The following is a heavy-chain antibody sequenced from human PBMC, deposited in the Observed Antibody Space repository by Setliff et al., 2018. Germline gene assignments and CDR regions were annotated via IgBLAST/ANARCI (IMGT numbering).Heavy chain of an antibody. CDR2: INPRTGVT. Sequence: ASVKVSCKASGYAFTGHYIHWVRQAPGQGLEWMGWINPRTGVTNYARNFQGRVTMTRDTSITTVYMDLSRLKSDDTVVYYCARGTDYHGSGSYWAKDVWGKGTTVTVS. D-gene: IGHD3-10*01. V-gene: IGHV1-2*02. CDR3: ARGTDYHGSGSYWAKDV. J-gene: IGHJ6*03. CDR1: GYAFTGHY.